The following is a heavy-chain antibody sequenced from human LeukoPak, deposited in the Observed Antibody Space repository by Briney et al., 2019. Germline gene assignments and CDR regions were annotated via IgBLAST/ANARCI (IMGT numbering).Heavy chain of an antibody. CDR1: GFTFSRYS. V-gene: IGHV3-21*05. J-gene: IGHJ6*03. CDR3: ARRNIVLGNYYMDV. D-gene: IGHD2/OR15-2a*01. CDR2: ISFGSSDR. Sequence: PGGSLRLSCAASGFTFSRYSMNWVRRAPGKGLEWVSYISFGSSDRYYADSVKGRCTISRDNAKNSLYLQMNSLRAEDTAVYYCARRNIVLGNYYMDVWGKGTTVTVSS.